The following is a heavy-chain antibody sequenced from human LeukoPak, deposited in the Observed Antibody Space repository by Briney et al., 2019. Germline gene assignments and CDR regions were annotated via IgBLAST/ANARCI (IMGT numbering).Heavy chain of an antibody. CDR3: AREGGGYCSSTSCYLDY. J-gene: IGHJ4*02. V-gene: IGHV3-7*03. D-gene: IGHD2-2*01. CDR2: IKQDGSEK. CDR1: GFTFSSYW. Sequence: PGGSLRLSYAASGFTFSSYWMSWVRQAPGKGLEWVANIKQDGSEKYYVDSVKGRFTISRDNAKNSLYLQMNSLRAEDTAVYYCAREGGGYCSSTSCYLDYWGQGTLVTVSS.